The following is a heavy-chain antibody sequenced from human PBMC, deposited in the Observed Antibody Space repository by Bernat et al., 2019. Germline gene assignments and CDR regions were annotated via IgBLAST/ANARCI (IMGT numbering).Heavy chain of an antibody. Sequence: EVQLVESGGDLVQPGGSLSLSCAASGYAFSCCAVTWVRQAPGKGLEWVSTISNGGGNTYYADSVKGRFTISRDNSKNTLFLQMNSLRADDTAIYYCARGAGMEVHNWYVDLWGRGTLVTVSS. CDR1: GYAFSCCA. V-gene: IGHV3-23*04. J-gene: IGHJ2*01. CDR2: ISNGGGNT. D-gene: IGHD3-3*01. CDR3: ARGAGMEVHNWYVDL.